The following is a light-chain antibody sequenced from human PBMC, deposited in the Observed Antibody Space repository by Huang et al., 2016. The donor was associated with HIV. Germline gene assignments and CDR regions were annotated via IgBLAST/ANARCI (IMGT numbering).Light chain of an antibody. CDR3: QHYNNWPPWT. J-gene: IGKJ1*01. CDR2: GAS. CDR1: QTVNDN. Sequence: EIVMTQSPATLSVSPGERATLSCRASQTVNDNLAWYQQKPGQPPRLLILGASARATGIPVRFSGSGSGTDFTLTISSLQSEDSAVYYCQHYNNWPPWTFGQGTKVEVK. V-gene: IGKV3-15*01.